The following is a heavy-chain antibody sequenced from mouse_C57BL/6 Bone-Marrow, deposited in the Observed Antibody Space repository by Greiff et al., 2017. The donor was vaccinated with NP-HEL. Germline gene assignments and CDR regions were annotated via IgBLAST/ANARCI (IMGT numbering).Heavy chain of an antibody. Sequence: VQLQQSGAELVKPGASVKMSCKASGYTFTTYPIEWMRQNHGKSLEWIGNFHPYNDDTKYNEKFKGKATLTVEKSSSTVYLELSRLTSDDSAVYYCASLHYYGSLYFDYWGQGTTLTVSS. D-gene: IGHD1-1*01. CDR1: GYTFTTYP. V-gene: IGHV1-47*01. CDR2: FHPYNDDT. J-gene: IGHJ2*01. CDR3: ASLHYYGSLYFDY.